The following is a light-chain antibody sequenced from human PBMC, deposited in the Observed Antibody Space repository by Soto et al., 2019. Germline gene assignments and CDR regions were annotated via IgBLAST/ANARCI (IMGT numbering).Light chain of an antibody. V-gene: IGLV2-14*03. Sequence: QSALTQPASVSGSPGQSIAISCTGTSSDVGGYNSVSWYQQHPGKAPKLMIYNVSNRPSGVSDRFSGYKSGNTASLTISGLQAEDEADYYCSSYTSSNTDVFGTGTKLTVL. CDR1: SSDVGGYNS. CDR2: NVS. CDR3: SSYTSSNTDV. J-gene: IGLJ1*01.